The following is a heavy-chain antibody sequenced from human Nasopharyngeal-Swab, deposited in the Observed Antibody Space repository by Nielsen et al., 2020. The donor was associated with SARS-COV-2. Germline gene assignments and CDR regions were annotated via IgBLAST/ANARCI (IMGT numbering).Heavy chain of an antibody. CDR1: GFTFSSYS. D-gene: IGHD4-11*01. J-gene: IGHJ2*01. CDR3: ASRGAANDPSTRDLPYSRRTFDL. CDR2: ITGNGDTT. V-gene: IGHV3-23*01. Sequence: GESLKISCAASGFTFSSYSMSWLRQAPGKGLEWVSTITGNGDTTYYADSVKGRFTISRDNSENTVYLQMNSLRAEDTAVYYCASRGAANDPSTRDLPYSRRTFDLWGRGTLVTVSS.